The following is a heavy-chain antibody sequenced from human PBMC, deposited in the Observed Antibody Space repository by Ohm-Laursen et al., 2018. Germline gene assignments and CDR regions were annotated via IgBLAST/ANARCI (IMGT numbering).Heavy chain of an antibody. J-gene: IGHJ4*02. CDR2: ISADVRST. V-gene: IGHV3-23*01. CDR3: ASGAVSLDY. D-gene: IGHD3-16*02. Sequence: SLRLSCAAPGITFSNNAMSWVRQAPGKGLEWVSSISADVRSTYYADSVKGRFTISRDNSKNTLYLQMNSLRAEDTAVYYCASGAVSLDYWGQGTLVTVSS. CDR1: GITFSNNA.